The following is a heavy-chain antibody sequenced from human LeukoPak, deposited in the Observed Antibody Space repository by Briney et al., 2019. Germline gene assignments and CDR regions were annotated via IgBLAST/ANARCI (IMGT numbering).Heavy chain of an antibody. Sequence: ASVKVSCKAYGYTFTNYETNWVRQATGHGLEWMGWMSPNSGDTAYAQKFQGRITMTRSTSITTAYMELSGLRSDDTAVYYCARGLGSYDSSELTWPMISFWGQGTQVTVSS. J-gene: IGHJ4*02. V-gene: IGHV1-8*01. CDR1: GYTFTNYE. D-gene: IGHD3-22*01. CDR2: MSPNSGDT. CDR3: ARGLGSYDSSELTWPMISF.